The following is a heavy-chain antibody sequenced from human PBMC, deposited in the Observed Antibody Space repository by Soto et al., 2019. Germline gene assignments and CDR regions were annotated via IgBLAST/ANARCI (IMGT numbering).Heavy chain of an antibody. CDR2: IIPIFGSP. D-gene: IGHD3-16*01. CDR1: GGTFNSYS. J-gene: IGHJ4*02. V-gene: IGHV1-69*01. CDR3: AKVGGVAAAAFYS. Sequence: QVQLVQSGAGVTKPGSSVKVSCKASGGTFNSYSINWVRQAPGQGLEWMGGIIPIFGSPNYAQNFQGRVTITADESTSTAYMELSSLRFEDTAVYYCAKVGGVAAAAFYSWGQGTLVTVSS.